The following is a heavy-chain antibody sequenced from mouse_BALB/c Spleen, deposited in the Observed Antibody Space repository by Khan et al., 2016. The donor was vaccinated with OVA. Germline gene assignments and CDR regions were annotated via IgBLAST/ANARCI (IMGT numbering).Heavy chain of an antibody. D-gene: IGHD1-1*01. V-gene: IGHV9-3-1*01. CDR2: IYTYTGEP. J-gene: IGHJ4*01. Sequence: QIQLVQSGPELKKPGETVKISCKASGYTFTNYGMNWVKQAPGKGLKWMGWIYTYTGEPTYADDFKGRFAFSLESSASTAYLQINNLTNEDTATYFCARGISRAMDHWGQGTSVPVSP. CDR1: GYTFTNYG. CDR3: ARGISRAMDH.